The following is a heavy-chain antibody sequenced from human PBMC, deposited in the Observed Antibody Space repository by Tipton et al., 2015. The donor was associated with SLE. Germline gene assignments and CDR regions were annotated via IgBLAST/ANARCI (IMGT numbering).Heavy chain of an antibody. CDR1: GFTFSSYA. J-gene: IGHJ3*02. V-gene: IGHV3-30*02. CDR2: IRYDGSNK. Sequence: GSLRLSCAASGFTFSSYAMNWLRQAPGKGLEWVAFIRYDGSNKYYADSVKGRFTISRDNSKTTLYMQTNSLGVDDTAVYYGAKGPHLASDYYDSSDYSDAFDIWGQGTMVTVSS. D-gene: IGHD3-22*01. CDR3: AKGPHLASDYYDSSDYSDAFDI.